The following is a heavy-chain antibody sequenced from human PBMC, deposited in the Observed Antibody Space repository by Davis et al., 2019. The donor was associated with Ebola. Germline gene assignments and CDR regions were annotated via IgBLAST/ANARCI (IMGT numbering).Heavy chain of an antibody. Sequence: PSETLSLTCAASGFTFSRYWMSWVRQAPGKGLEWVANIKKDESEKHYLDSVKGRFTISRDNAKNSLSLQMSSLRAEDTAVYYCARHKLRHLEWFAILDAFDIWGQGTKVIVSS. CDR1: GFTFSRYW. CDR3: ARHKLRHLEWFAILDAFDI. D-gene: IGHD3-3*01. V-gene: IGHV3-7*01. CDR2: IKKDESEK. J-gene: IGHJ3*02.